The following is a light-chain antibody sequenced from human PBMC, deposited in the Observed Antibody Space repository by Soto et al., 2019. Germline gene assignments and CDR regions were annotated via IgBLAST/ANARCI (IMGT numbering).Light chain of an antibody. CDR3: CSYAGGRNFVE. CDR2: EVN. V-gene: IGLV2-23*02. J-gene: IGLJ3*02. CDR1: SSDIGCYNL. Sequence: QSVLSQPASVSGSPGQSVTISCTGTSSDIGCYNLVSWYHHHPGQAPKLVVYEVNKRPSVDSNRFSGSKSGNTASLTIAGLQPEDEGEYYCCSYAGGRNFVEFGGGTKLTVL.